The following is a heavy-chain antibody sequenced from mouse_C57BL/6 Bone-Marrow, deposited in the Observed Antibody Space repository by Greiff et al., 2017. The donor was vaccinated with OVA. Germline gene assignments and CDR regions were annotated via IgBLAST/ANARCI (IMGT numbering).Heavy chain of an antibody. CDR3: ARLSHYYSKIAY. D-gene: IGHD2-5*01. CDR2: ISSGGSYT. V-gene: IGHV5-6*01. J-gene: IGHJ3*01. CDR1: GFTFSSYG. Sequence: EVQRVESGGDLVKPGGSLKLSCAASGFTFSSYGMSWVRQTPDKRLEWVATISSGGSYTYYPDSVKGRFTISRDNAKNTLYLQMSSLKSEDTAMYYCARLSHYYSKIAYWGQGTLVTVSA.